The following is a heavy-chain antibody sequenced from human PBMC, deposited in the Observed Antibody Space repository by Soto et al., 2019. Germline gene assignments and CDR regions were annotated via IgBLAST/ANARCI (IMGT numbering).Heavy chain of an antibody. Sequence: SGPTLVKPTQTLTLTCTFSGFSLSTSGVGVGWIRQPPGKALEWLALIYWDDDKRYSPSLKSRLTITKDTSKNQVVLTMTNMDPVDTATYYCAHQGRCVGGGSCYSPYWDYYYMDVWGKGTTVTVSS. J-gene: IGHJ6*03. CDR2: IYWDDDK. CDR1: GFSLSTSGVG. D-gene: IGHD2-15*01. CDR3: AHQGRCVGGGSCYSPYWDYYYMDV. V-gene: IGHV2-5*02.